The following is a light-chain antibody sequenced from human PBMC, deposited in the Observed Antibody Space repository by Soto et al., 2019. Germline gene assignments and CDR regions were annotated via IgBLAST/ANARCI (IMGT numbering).Light chain of an antibody. J-gene: IGKJ1*01. V-gene: IGKV3-15*01. CDR3: QQYDKWRT. Sequence: TLLTQSPVTLSVSPGEGATLSCRASEKINSNLAWYQQKPGQAPRLLIYGVSTRAAGVPARFSGSGSGTEFTLTISSLQSEDFAVYYCQQYDKWRTFGHGTKVDIK. CDR2: GVS. CDR1: EKINSN.